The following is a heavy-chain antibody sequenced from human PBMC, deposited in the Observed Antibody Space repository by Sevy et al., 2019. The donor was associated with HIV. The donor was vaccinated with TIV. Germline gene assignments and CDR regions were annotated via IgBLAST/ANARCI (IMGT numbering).Heavy chain of an antibody. CDR3: AKDRKVLLVVYAIPFDVFDI. D-gene: IGHD2-8*02. J-gene: IGHJ3*02. CDR2: IRYDGSNE. V-gene: IGHV3-30*02. Sequence: GGSLRLSCAASGFTFSNHGMHWVRQAPGKGLEWVAFIRYDGSNEYYGDSVKGRFTIYRDNSKNTLYLKMNSLRPEDTAVYYCAKDRKVLLVVYAIPFDVFDIWGQGTMVTVSS. CDR1: GFTFSNHG.